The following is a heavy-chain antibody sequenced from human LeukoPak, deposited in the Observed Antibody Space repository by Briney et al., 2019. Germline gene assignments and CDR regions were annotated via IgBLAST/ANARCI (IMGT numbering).Heavy chain of an antibody. V-gene: IGHV1-46*01. CDR1: GYTFTSYY. J-gene: IGHJ6*02. D-gene: IGHD2-15*01. Sequence: PGASVKVSCKASGYTFTSYYMHWVRQAPGQGLEWMGIINPSGGSTSYAQKFQGRVTMTRDTSTSTVYMELSSLRSEDTAVYYCARDEVVAAPNYFGMVVWGQGTTVSVSS. CDR3: ARDEVVAAPNYFGMVV. CDR2: INPSGGST.